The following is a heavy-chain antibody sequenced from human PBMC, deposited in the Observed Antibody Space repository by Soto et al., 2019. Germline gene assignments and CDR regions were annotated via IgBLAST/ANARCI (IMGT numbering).Heavy chain of an antibody. D-gene: IGHD6-13*01. J-gene: IGHJ3*02. CDR1: GFNFSSYA. Sequence: ELQLLESGGGLVQPGGSLRLSCEASGFNFSSYAMTWVRQAPGKGLEWVSLISANGGSAYYADSVKGRFTTSRDNSRNTLYLQRNSLRAEDTAIYYCAYRRMYSRNPADSRVFDIWGQGTMVTFSS. CDR2: ISANGGSA. CDR3: AYRRMYSRNPADSRVFDI. V-gene: IGHV3-23*01.